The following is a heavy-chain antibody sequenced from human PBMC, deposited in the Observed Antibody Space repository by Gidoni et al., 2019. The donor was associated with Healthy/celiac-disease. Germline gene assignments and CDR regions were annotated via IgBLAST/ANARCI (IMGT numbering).Heavy chain of an antibody. D-gene: IGHD4-17*01. Sequence: QVQLQESGPGLVKPSPPLSLPCPVPGGSISSGDYYWRWLRQPPGKGLEWIGYIYYSGSTYYNPSLKSRVTISVDTSKNQFSRKLSSVTAADTAVYYCASATTVTTFDYWGQGTLVTVSS. V-gene: IGHV4-30-4*01. J-gene: IGHJ4*02. CDR1: GGSISSGDYY. CDR2: IYYSGST. CDR3: ASATTVTTFDY.